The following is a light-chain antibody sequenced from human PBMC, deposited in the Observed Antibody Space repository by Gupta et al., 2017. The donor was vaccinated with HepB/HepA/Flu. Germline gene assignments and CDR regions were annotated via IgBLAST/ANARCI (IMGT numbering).Light chain of an antibody. CDR3: QLYGSSPRYT. CDR1: QSVSSSY. CDR2: GAS. V-gene: IGKV3-20*01. J-gene: IGKJ2*01. Sequence: EFVLTQSPGTLSLSPGERATLSCRASQSVSSSYLAWYQQKPAQAPRLLIYGASSRATGIPDRISGSGSGTDFTLTISRLEPEDFAVYYCQLYGSSPRYTFGQGTKLEIK.